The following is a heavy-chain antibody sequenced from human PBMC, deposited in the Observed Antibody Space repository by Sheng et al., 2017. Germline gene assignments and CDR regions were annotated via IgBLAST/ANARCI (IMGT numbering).Heavy chain of an antibody. V-gene: IGHV3-53*02. CDR1: GFTVSSNY. J-gene: IGHJ4*02. D-gene: IGHD2-21*01. Sequence: EVQLVETGGGLIPALGGPLRLSCAASGFTVSSNYMSWVRQAPGKGLEWVSVIYSGGSTYYADSVKGRFTISRDNSKNTLYLQMNSLRAEDTAVYYCARGSKFCGGDCYLDYWGQGTLVTVSS. CDR2: IYSGGST. CDR3: ARGSKFCGGDCYLDY.